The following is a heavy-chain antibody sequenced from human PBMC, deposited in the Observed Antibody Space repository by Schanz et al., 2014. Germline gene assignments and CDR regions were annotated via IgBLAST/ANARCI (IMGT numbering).Heavy chain of an antibody. CDR2: VYHSGGT. D-gene: IGHD5-18*01. CDR3: ARSVGMVRRYFDS. CDR1: GGSISNANW. Sequence: QVPLQESGPGLVKPSGTLSLTCAVSGGSISNANWWSWVRQPPGKGLQWIGEVYHSGGTNYNPSLKSRVTISLDVSKHQSSLRQNSVPAADTAVYYCARSVGMVRRYFDSWGQGNLVTVSS. J-gene: IGHJ4*02. V-gene: IGHV4-4*02.